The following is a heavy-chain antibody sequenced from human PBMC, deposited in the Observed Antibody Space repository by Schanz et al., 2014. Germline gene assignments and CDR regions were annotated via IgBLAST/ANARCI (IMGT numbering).Heavy chain of an antibody. CDR3: AKDLLYGAPMPLNHLDY. D-gene: IGHD2-2*01. Sequence: VQLVESGGGLVKPGGSLRLSCVASGFTFSSYGMHWVRQAPGKGLEWVAVIWYDENNKYYADSVKGRFTMSRDNSKNTLYLQMNSLRAEDTAVYYCAKDLLYGAPMPLNHLDYWGQGALVTVSS. CDR2: IWYDENNK. J-gene: IGHJ4*02. V-gene: IGHV3-33*06. CDR1: GFTFSSYG.